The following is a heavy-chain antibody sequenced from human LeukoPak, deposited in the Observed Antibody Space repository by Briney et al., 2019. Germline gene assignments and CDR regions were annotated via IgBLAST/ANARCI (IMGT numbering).Heavy chain of an antibody. Sequence: GASVKVSCKASGGTFSSYAISWVRQAPGQGLEWMGGIIPIFGTANYAQKFQGRVTMTTDTSTSTAYMELRSLRSDDTAVYYCAREDARHNWFDPWGQGALVTVSS. V-gene: IGHV1-69*05. D-gene: IGHD2-8*01. J-gene: IGHJ5*02. CDR2: IIPIFGTA. CDR1: GGTFSSYA. CDR3: AREDARHNWFDP.